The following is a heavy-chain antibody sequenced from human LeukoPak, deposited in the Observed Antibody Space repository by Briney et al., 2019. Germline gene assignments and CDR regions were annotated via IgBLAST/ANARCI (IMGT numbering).Heavy chain of an antibody. CDR3: ARAGFGDFIAAFYYGMDV. Sequence: GRSLRLSCAASGFTFSSYGMHWVRQAPGKGLEWVAVIWYDGSNKYYADSVKGRFTISRDNSKNTLYLQMNSLRAEDTAVYYRARAGFGDFIAAFYYGMDVWGQGTTVTVSS. J-gene: IGHJ6*02. D-gene: IGHD3-10*01. V-gene: IGHV3-33*01. CDR2: IWYDGSNK. CDR1: GFTFSSYG.